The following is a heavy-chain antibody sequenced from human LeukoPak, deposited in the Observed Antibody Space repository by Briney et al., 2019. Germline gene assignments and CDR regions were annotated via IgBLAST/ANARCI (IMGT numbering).Heavy chain of an antibody. D-gene: IGHD1-26*01. CDR3: ARLGIVGSMTED. CDR1: GFTFSSYA. V-gene: IGHV3-23*01. J-gene: IGHJ4*02. Sequence: GGSLRLSCAASGFTFSSYAMSWVRQAPGKGLEWVSAISGSGGSTYYADSVKGRFTISRDNSKNTLYLQMNSLRTEDTAVYYCARLGIVGSMTEDWGQGTLVTVSS. CDR2: ISGSGGST.